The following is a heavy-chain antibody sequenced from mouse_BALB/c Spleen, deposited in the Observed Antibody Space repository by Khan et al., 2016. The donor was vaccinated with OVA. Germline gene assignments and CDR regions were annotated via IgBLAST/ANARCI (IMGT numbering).Heavy chain of an antibody. CDR3: ARSELLRYSLHY. CDR2: INTYTGEP. Sequence: QIQLVQSRPELKKPGETVKISCKASGYTFTNYGMNWVKQAPGKGLKWMGWINTYTGEPTYADDFKGRFAFSLETSASTAYLQINNHKNEDTATYFCARSELLRYSLHYWGQGTSVTVSS. J-gene: IGHJ4*01. CDR1: GYTFTNYG. D-gene: IGHD1-1*01. V-gene: IGHV9-3-1*01.